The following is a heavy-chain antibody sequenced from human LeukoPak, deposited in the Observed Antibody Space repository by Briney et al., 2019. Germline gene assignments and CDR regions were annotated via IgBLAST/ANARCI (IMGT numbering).Heavy chain of an antibody. J-gene: IGHJ4*02. D-gene: IGHD6-6*01. CDR1: GYSISSGYY. Sequence: SETLSLTCTVSGYSISSGYYWGWIRQPPGKGLEWIGSIHHRGRTYYNPSLKSRVTISVDTSKNHFSLKLTSVTAADTAVYYCAVIEYSSSSDFDYWGQGTLVTVSS. CDR2: IHHRGRT. CDR3: AVIEYSSSSDFDY. V-gene: IGHV4-38-2*02.